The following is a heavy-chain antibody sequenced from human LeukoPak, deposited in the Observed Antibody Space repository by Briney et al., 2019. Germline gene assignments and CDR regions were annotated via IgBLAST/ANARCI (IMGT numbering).Heavy chain of an antibody. J-gene: IGHJ5*02. CDR3: ARHIAVGEWFRELSFADNWFDP. CDR1: GGSISSSSYY. Sequence: PSETLSLTCTVSGGSISSSSYYWGWIRQPPGKGLEWIGSIYYSGSTYYNPSLKSRVTISVDTSKNQFSLKLSSVTAADTAVYYCARHIAVGEWFRELSFADNWFDPWGQGTLVTVSS. V-gene: IGHV4-39*01. CDR2: IYYSGST. D-gene: IGHD3-10*01.